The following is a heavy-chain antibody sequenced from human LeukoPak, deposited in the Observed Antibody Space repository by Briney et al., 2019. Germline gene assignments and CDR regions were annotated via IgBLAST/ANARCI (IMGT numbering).Heavy chain of an antibody. CDR2: INSGNGNT. D-gene: IGHD6-13*01. J-gene: IGHJ4*02. CDR3: ARVPSSSSWADYFDY. Sequence: ASVKVSCKASGYTFTNYAIHWVRQAPGQRLEWMGWINSGNGNTKYLQEFQGRVTITRDTSASTAYMELSSLRSEDMAVYYCARVPSSSSWADYFDYWGQGTLVTVSS. CDR1: GYTFTNYA. V-gene: IGHV1-3*03.